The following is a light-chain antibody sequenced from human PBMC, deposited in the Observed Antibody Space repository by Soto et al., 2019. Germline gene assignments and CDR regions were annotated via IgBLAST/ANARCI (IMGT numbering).Light chain of an antibody. CDR3: GTWDSSLSAYV. V-gene: IGLV1-51*02. Sequence: QSVLTQPPSVSAAPGQKVTISCSGSSSNIGNNYVSWYQQLPGTAPKLLIYENNKRPSGIPDRFSGSKSGTSATLGITGLQTGDEADYYRGTWDSSLSAYVFVTGTKLTVL. J-gene: IGLJ1*01. CDR1: SSNIGNNY. CDR2: ENN.